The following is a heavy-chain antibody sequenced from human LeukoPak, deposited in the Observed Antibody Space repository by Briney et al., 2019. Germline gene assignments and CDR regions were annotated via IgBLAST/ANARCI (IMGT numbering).Heavy chain of an antibody. CDR3: ARTYGDYRFDY. D-gene: IGHD4-17*01. CDR1: GGSFSGYS. V-gene: IGHV4-34*01. CDR2: INHSGGT. J-gene: IGHJ4*02. Sequence: PSETLSLTCAVYGGSFSGYSWNWIRQPPGKGLEWIGEINHSGGTNYNPSLKSRVTISVDTSKNQFSLKLSSVTAADTAVYYCARTYGDYRFDYWGQGTLVTVSS.